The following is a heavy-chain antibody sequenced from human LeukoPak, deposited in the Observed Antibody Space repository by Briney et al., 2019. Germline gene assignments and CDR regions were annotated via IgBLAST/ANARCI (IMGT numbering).Heavy chain of an antibody. J-gene: IGHJ6*03. CDR1: GFTFSDYY. CDR3: AKDSSSSWYYYYYYMDV. CDR2: SSRSGSTI. Sequence: GGSLRLSCAASGFTFSDYYMSWIRQAPGKGLEWVSYSSRSGSTIYYADSVKGRFTISRDNAKNSLYLQMNSLRAEDTAVYYCAKDSSSSWYYYYYYMDVWGKGTTVTVSS. V-gene: IGHV3-11*04. D-gene: IGHD6-13*01.